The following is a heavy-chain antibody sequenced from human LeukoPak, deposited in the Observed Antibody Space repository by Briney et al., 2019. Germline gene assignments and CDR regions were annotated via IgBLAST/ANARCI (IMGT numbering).Heavy chain of an antibody. D-gene: IGHD6-13*01. V-gene: IGHV4-39*07. CDR2: IYYSGST. CDR3: ARTNMYSSSWFHYYYMDV. Sequence: SETLSLTCTVSGGSISSSSYYWGWIRQPPGKGLEWIGSIYYSGSTYYNPSLKSRVTISVDTSKNQFSLKLSSVTAADTAVYYCARTNMYSSSWFHYYYMDVWGKGTTVTVSS. CDR1: GGSISSSSYY. J-gene: IGHJ6*03.